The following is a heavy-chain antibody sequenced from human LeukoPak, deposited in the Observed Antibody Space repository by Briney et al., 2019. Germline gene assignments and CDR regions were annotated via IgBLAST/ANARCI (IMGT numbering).Heavy chain of an antibody. V-gene: IGHV1-2*02. CDR3: AASIVVVDPSLDY. CDR2: INPNTGGA. Sequence: ASVKVSCKASGYTFTSYYMHWLRQAPGQGLEWMGWINPNTGGANYAQEFQGRVTMTRDTLIGTAYMELSSLRSDDTAVYYCAASIVVVDPSLDYWGQGTLVTVSS. J-gene: IGHJ4*02. CDR1: GYTFTSYY. D-gene: IGHD2-15*01.